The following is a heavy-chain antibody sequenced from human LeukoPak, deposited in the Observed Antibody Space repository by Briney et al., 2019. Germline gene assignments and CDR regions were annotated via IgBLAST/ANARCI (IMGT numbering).Heavy chain of an antibody. D-gene: IGHD5-18*01. CDR3: ARVDYSYGTQQQDY. Sequence: PGGSLRLSCAASGFTFSSYAMSWIRQAPGKGLEWVSYISSSGSTIYYADSVKGRFTISRDNAKNSLYLQMNSLRAEDTAVYYCARVDYSYGTQQQDYWGQGTLVTVSS. CDR2: ISSSGSTI. J-gene: IGHJ4*02. CDR1: GFTFSSYA. V-gene: IGHV3-11*04.